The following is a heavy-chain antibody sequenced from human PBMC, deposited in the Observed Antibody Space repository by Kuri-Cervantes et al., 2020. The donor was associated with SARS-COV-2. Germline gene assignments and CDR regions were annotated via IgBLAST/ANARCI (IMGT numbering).Heavy chain of an antibody. CDR2: INHSGST. Sequence: GSLRLSCAVYGGSFSNYNWNWTRQSPGKGLEWIAEINHSGSTSYNPSLKSRFTISVDTSKNQFSLKVRSVAAADTAVYYCARARSSIGVVRGAMYYFWHMDVWSKGTTVTVSS. CDR3: ARARSSIGVVRGAMYYFWHMDV. J-gene: IGHJ6*03. CDR1: GGSFSNYN. D-gene: IGHD3-10*01. V-gene: IGHV4-34*01.